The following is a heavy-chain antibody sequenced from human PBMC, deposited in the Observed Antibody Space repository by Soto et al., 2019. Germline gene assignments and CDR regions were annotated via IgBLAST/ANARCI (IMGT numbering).Heavy chain of an antibody. J-gene: IGHJ4*02. CDR1: GFTFSSYG. D-gene: IGHD1-26*01. CDR2: ISYDGGNE. V-gene: IGHV3-30*18. CDR3: AKDRYSGTYPTDFDY. Sequence: GSLRLSCAGSGFTFSSYGIHWVRQAPGKGLEWVALISYDGGNEKYTESVKDRFTISRDDSHNVAYLQMSSLRTEDAAMYYCAKDRYSGTYPTDFDYWGQGSLVTVSS.